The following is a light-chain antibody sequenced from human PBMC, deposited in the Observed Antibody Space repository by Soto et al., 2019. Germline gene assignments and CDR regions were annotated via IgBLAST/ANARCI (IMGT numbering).Light chain of an antibody. CDR3: CSSGGSPTYV. J-gene: IGLJ1*01. CDR1: SSNVGSYKL. Sequence: QSVLTQPASVSGSPGQSITISCTGTSSNVGSYKLVSWYQQHPGKAPKLMIFEVNKRPSGVSNRFSGYKSGNTASLTISGLKVEDAADYYCCSSGGSPTYVFGTGTKVTVL. CDR2: EVN. V-gene: IGLV2-23*02.